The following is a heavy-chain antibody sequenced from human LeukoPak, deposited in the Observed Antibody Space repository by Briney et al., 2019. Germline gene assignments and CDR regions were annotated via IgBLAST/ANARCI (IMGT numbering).Heavy chain of an antibody. D-gene: IGHD1-1*01. V-gene: IGHV6-1*01. Sequence: SQTLSLTCAISGDSVSSNSAAWTWIRQSPSRGLEWLGRTYYRSKWYNDYAVSVKSRITINPDTSKNQFSLQLNSVTPEDTAVYYCARENWNDVLAFDIWGQGTMVTVSS. J-gene: IGHJ3*02. CDR1: GDSVSSNSAA. CDR3: ARENWNDVLAFDI. CDR2: TYYRSKWYN.